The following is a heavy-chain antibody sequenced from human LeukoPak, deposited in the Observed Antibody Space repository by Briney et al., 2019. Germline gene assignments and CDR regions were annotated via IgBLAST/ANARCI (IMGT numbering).Heavy chain of an antibody. V-gene: IGHV3-66*04. CDR3: ARLLTTAIRWAWYFDL. Sequence: GGSLRLSCVASGLTVSSNYMSWVRQVPGRELEWVSVVYPDGNTYYADSAKGRFAISTDISKNALFLQMDSLRAEDTAVYYCARLLTTAIRWAWYFDLWGRGTLVTVSS. J-gene: IGHJ2*01. D-gene: IGHD4-17*01. CDR2: VYPDGNT. CDR1: GLTVSSNY.